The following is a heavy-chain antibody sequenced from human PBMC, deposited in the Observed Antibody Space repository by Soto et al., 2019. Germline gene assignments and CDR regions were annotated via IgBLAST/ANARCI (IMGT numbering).Heavy chain of an antibody. CDR3: ASWHLREHAYDV. Sequence: DVQLVESGGGLTQPGGSLRLSCAAFGLTVSGKYYMAWVRQAPGKGLEWLSALYDLDGIYYADSVKGRFTTSGDSSKNIVYLQMNDLRPDDTAVYYCASWHLREHAYDVWGQGTTVTVSS. J-gene: IGHJ3*01. CDR1: GLTVSGKYY. D-gene: IGHD4-17*01. V-gene: IGHV3-53*01. CDR2: LYDLDGI.